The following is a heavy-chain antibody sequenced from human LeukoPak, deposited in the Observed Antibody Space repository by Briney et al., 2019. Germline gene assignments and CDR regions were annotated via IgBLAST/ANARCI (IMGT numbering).Heavy chain of an antibody. Sequence: GGSLRLSCAASGFTFSDYYMSWLRPAPGKGLEWVSYISSSSSYTNYADSVKGRFTISRDNAKNSLYLQMNSLRAEDTAVYYCARESYCSSTSCAYYFDYWGQGTLVTVSS. CDR2: ISSSSSYT. CDR3: ARESYCSSTSCAYYFDY. V-gene: IGHV3-11*06. J-gene: IGHJ4*02. D-gene: IGHD2-2*01. CDR1: GFTFSDYY.